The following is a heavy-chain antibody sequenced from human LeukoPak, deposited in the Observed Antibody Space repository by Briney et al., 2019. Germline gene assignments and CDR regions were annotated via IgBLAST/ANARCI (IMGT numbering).Heavy chain of an antibody. CDR1: GFTFSSYA. CDR2: ISGSGGST. V-gene: IGHV3-23*01. Sequence: GGSLRLSCAASGFTFSSYAMSWVRQAPGKGLEWVSAISGSGGSTYYADSVKGRSTISRDNSKNTLYLQMNSLRAEDTAVYYCATRSNLYGGNSFYYGMDVWGQGTTVTVSS. CDR3: ATRSNLYGGNSFYYGMDV. J-gene: IGHJ6*02. D-gene: IGHD4-23*01.